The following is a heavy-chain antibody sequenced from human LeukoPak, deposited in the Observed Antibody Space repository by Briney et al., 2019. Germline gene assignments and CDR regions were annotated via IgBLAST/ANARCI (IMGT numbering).Heavy chain of an antibody. J-gene: IGHJ6*03. CDR2: IYPGDSDT. CDR1: GYSFSTYW. D-gene: IGHD3-10*01. V-gene: IGHV5-51*01. CDR3: ARHSLITMVRGVSFYYMDV. Sequence: GESLKISCVGSGYSFSTYWIGWVRQMPGKGPEWMGTIYPGDSDTRYSPSFQGQVTISADKSISTAYLQWSSLKASDTAMYYCARHSLITMVRGVSFYYMDVWGKGTTVTVSS.